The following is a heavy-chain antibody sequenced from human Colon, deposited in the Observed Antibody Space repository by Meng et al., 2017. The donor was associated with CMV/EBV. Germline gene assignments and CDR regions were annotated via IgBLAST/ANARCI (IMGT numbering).Heavy chain of an antibody. CDR1: GFTFSSYA. CDR2: ISYDGSNK. CDR3: SRAHPTNSGNYWTYWRVFDI. D-gene: IGHD1-26*01. Sequence: GESLKISCAASGFTFSSYAMHWVRQAPGKGLEWVAVISYDGSNKYYADSVKGRFTISRDNSKNTLYLQMNSLRAEDTAVYYCSRAHPTNSGNYWTYWRVFDIWGQGTLVTVSS. V-gene: IGHV3-30-3*01. J-gene: IGHJ3*02.